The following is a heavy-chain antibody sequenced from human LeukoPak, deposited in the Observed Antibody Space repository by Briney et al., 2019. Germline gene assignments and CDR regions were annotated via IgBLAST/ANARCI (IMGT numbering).Heavy chain of an antibody. V-gene: IGHV4-34*01. CDR2: IDPNGTT. D-gene: IGHD4-17*01. Sequence: SETLSLTCAVYGGAFSGYSWSWIRQPPGKGLEWIGEIDPNGTTNYNPSLNSRVTVSVDTSKNQFSLNLNSVTAADTAIYYCARGRSYEYGDYDFWSQGTLATVSS. J-gene: IGHJ4*02. CDR1: GGAFSGYS. CDR3: ARGRSYEYGDYDF.